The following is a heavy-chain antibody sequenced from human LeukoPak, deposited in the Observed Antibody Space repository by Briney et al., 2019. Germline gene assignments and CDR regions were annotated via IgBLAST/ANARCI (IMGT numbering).Heavy chain of an antibody. D-gene: IGHD3-9*01. J-gene: IGHJ4*02. CDR2: IYSGGST. Sequence: GGSLRLSCAASGFTVSSNYMSWVRQAPGKGLEWVSLIYSGGSTYYADSVKGRFTISRDNSKNMLYLQMNSLRAEDTAVYYCATANILTGYPYFDYWGQGTLVTVSS. CDR1: GFTVSSNY. V-gene: IGHV3-66*01. CDR3: ATANILTGYPYFDY.